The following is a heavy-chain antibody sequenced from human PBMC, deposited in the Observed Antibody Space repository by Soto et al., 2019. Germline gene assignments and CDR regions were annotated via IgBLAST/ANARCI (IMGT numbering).Heavy chain of an antibody. CDR3: TTDPRQALNLPTGIGY. J-gene: IGHJ4*02. CDR2: IKSKTDGGTT. CDR1: GFTFSNAW. Sequence: EVQLVESGGGLVKPGGSLRLSCAASGFTFSNAWMSWVRQAPGKGLEWVGRIKSKTDGGTTDYAAPVKGRFTISRDDSKNTLYLQMNSLKTEDTAVYYCTTDPRQALNLPTGIGYWGQGTLVTVSS. V-gene: IGHV3-15*01.